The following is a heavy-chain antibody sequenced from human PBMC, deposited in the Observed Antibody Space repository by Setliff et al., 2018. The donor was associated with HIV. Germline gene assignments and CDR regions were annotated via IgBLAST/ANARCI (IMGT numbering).Heavy chain of an antibody. V-gene: IGHV4-39*01. D-gene: IGHD3-22*01. CDR2: IYHTGRT. CDR3: ASRIYYYDESRVLREEGFVP. J-gene: IGHJ5*02. CDR1: GGSIDNNKYY. Sequence: SETLSLTCCVSGGSIDNNKYYWTWIRQPPGKGLEWTGSIYHTGRTYYNRSLESRLTISIDTSKNQFSLKLTSVTAADTAMYYCASRIYYYDESRVLREEGFVPWGQGTLVTVSS.